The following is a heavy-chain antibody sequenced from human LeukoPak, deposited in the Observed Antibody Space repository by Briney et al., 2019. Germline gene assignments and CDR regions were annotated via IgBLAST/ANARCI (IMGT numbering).Heavy chain of an antibody. D-gene: IGHD3-10*01. CDR3: TRRNRAEGSIDY. CDR2: IYPGDSDT. Sequence: GESLKISCKGSGYRFSSYWIGWVRQRPGKGLEWMGTIYPGDSDTRYNPSFQGRVTISADTSMTAAYLQWSNLKASDTAIYYCTRRNRAEGSIDYWGQGTLVTVSS. V-gene: IGHV5-51*01. J-gene: IGHJ4*02. CDR1: GYRFSSYW.